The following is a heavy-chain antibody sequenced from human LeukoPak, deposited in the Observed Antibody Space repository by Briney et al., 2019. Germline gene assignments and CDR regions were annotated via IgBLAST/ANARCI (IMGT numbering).Heavy chain of an antibody. V-gene: IGHV3-23*01. CDR3: AKDKCGGDCYYFDY. Sequence: PGGSLRLSRAASGFTFSSYAMSWVRQAPGKGLEWVSAISGSGGSTYYADSVKGRFTISRDNSKNTLYLQMNSLRAEDTAVYYCAKDKCGGDCYYFDYWGQGTLVTVSS. D-gene: IGHD2-21*02. CDR2: ISGSGGST. J-gene: IGHJ4*02. CDR1: GFTFSSYA.